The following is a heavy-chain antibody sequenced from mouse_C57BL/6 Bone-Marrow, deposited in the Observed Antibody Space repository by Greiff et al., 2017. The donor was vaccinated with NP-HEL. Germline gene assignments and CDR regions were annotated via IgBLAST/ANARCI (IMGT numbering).Heavy chain of an antibody. CDR1: GFTFSSYA. J-gene: IGHJ4*01. CDR3: ARDHSYYAMDY. V-gene: IGHV5-4*01. CDR2: ISDGGSYT. Sequence: EVKLVESGGGLVKPGGSLKLSCAASGFTFSSYAMSWVRQTPEKRLEWVATISDGGSYTSYPDNVTGRFTITRDNAKNNLYLQMSHLKSEDTAMYYCARDHSYYAMDYWGQGTSVTVSS.